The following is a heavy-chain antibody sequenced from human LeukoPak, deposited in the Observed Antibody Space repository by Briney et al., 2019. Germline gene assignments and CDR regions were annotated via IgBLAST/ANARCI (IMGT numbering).Heavy chain of an antibody. CDR2: INHSGST. CDR3: ARGRIAAAGIGRRWFDP. D-gene: IGHD6-13*01. Sequence: PSETLSLTCAVYGGSFSGYYWSWIRQPPGKGLEWIGEINHSGSTNYNPSLKSRVTISVDTSKNQFSLKLSSVTAADTAVYYCARGRIAAAGIGRRWFDPWGQGTLVTVSS. CDR1: GGSFSGYY. V-gene: IGHV4-34*01. J-gene: IGHJ5*02.